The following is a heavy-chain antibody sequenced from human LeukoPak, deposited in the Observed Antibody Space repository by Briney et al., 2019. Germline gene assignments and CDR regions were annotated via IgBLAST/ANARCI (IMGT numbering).Heavy chain of an antibody. V-gene: IGHV1-2*02. D-gene: IGHD3-22*01. CDR1: GYTFTGYY. CDR3: ARQLYSGGYYYVDY. Sequence: ASVKVSCKAPGYTFTGYYMHWVRQAPGQGLEWMGWIDPNSGGTNYAQKLQARVTMTRDTSISTAYMELSRLRSDDTAVYYCARQLYSGGYYYVDYWGQGTLVTVSS. CDR2: IDPNSGGT. J-gene: IGHJ4*02.